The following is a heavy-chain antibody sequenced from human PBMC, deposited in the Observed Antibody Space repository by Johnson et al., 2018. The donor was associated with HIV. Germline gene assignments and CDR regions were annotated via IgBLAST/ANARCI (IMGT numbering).Heavy chain of an antibody. D-gene: IGHD6-13*01. Sequence: QVQLVESGGGVVQPGRSLRLSCAVSGFTFSNHHMTWVRQAPGKGLEWVAVISYDGSNKYYTDSVKGRFTISRDNSKNTLYLQMNSLRAEDTAIYYCVKGMDSSSWYAFDIWGQGTMVTVSS. CDR1: GFTFSNHH. V-gene: IGHV3-30*18. CDR2: ISYDGSNK. J-gene: IGHJ3*02. CDR3: VKGMDSSSWYAFDI.